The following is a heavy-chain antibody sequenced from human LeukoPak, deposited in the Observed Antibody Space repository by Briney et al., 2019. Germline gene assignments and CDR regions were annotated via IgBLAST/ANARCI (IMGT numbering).Heavy chain of an antibody. D-gene: IGHD3-3*01. CDR1: GVSISDNNYY. Sequence: SETLSLTCSVSGVSISDNNYYWAWIRQPPGKGLEWIGIFYYSGGTYYNPSLQSRVTISVDTSKNQFSLHLRSATVADTAVYFCARMSFAFDRPFCDHWGHGALVPVSS. CDR3: ARMSFAFDRPFCDH. V-gene: IGHV4-39*01. CDR2: FYYSGGT. J-gene: IGHJ4*01.